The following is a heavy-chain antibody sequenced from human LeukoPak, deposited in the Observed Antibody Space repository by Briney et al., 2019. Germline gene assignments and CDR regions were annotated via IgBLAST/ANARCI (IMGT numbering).Heavy chain of an antibody. CDR1: GFTFSRSW. V-gene: IGHV3-23*01. CDR2: ISGSGGST. CDR3: AKFGGYDYYYYGMDV. Sequence: PGGSLRLSCAASGFTFSRSWMHWVRQAPGKGLEWVSAISGSGGSTYYADSVKGRSTISRDNSKNTLYLQMNSLRAEDTAVYYCAKFGGYDYYYYGMDVWGQGTTVTVSS. J-gene: IGHJ6*02. D-gene: IGHD3-16*01.